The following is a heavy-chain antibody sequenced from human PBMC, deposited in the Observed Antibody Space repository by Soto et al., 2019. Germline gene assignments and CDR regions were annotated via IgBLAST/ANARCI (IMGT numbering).Heavy chain of an antibody. D-gene: IGHD6-19*01. J-gene: IGHJ4*02. CDR2: ISGSGGST. V-gene: IGHV3-23*01. CDR1: GFTFSSYA. CDR3: AKGSAAQWLVFFDY. Sequence: GGSLRLSCAASGFTFSSYAMSWVRQAPGKGLEWVSAISGSGGSTCYADSVKGRFTISRDNSKNTLYLQMNSLRAEDTAVYYCAKGSAAQWLVFFDYWGQGTLVTVSS.